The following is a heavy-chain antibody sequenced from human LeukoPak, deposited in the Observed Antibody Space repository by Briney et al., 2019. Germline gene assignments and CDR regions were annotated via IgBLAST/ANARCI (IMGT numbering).Heavy chain of an antibody. CDR2: IKQDGSEE. J-gene: IGHJ4*02. Sequence: GGSLRLSCVASGFTFSSYWMSWVRQAPGKGLEWVANIKQDGSEENYVDSVKGRFTISRDNAKNSLYLQMNSQRAEDTAVYYCARGAHYYDSSGFYADFDYWGQGTLVTVSS. CDR1: GFTFSSYW. D-gene: IGHD3-22*01. CDR3: ARGAHYYDSSGFYADFDY. V-gene: IGHV3-7*01.